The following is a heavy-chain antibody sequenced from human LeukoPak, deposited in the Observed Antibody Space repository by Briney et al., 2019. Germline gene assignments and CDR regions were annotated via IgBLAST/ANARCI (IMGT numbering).Heavy chain of an antibody. J-gene: IGHJ5*02. CDR2: IYPGDADT. CDR3: ARFITGNTNWFDP. CDR1: GYSFTTHW. V-gene: IGHV5-51*01. D-gene: IGHD1-20*01. Sequence: GESLKISCKGSGYSFTTHWIGWVRQMPGKGLEYVGLIYPGDADTRYSPSFQGQVTISADSSISTAYLQWSSLRASGTAMYYCARFITGNTNWFDPWGQGTLVTVSS.